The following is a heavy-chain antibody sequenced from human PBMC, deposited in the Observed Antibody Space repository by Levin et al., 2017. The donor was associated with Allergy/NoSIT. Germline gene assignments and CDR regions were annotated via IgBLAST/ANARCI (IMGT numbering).Heavy chain of an antibody. CDR2: ISDSGGST. CDR3: TKKGVVRDSSGSYYFDY. D-gene: IGHD3-22*01. CDR1: GFIFNSYV. V-gene: IGHV3-23*01. J-gene: IGHJ4*02. Sequence: GGSLRLSCAASGFIFNSYVMSWVRQAPGKGLEWVSIISDSGGSTYYADSVKGRFTISRDNSKNTLYLQMNSLRAEDTAVYYCTKKGVVRDSSGSYYFDYWGQGTLVTVSS.